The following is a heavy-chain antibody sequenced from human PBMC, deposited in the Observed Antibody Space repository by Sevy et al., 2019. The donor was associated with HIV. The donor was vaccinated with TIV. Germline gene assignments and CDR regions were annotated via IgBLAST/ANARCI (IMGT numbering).Heavy chain of an antibody. V-gene: IGHV4-38-2*02. Sequence: SETLSLTCTVSGNSISNGYYWGWIRQSPGKGLEWIGNIYYSGNTYYNPSLKSRVTISLDTSKNQFYLKLSSVTAADTAVYYCGHTGAYYFDYWGQGTLVTVSS. CDR1: GNSISNGYY. CDR2: IYYSGNT. J-gene: IGHJ4*02. CDR3: GHTGAYYFDY. D-gene: IGHD1-26*01.